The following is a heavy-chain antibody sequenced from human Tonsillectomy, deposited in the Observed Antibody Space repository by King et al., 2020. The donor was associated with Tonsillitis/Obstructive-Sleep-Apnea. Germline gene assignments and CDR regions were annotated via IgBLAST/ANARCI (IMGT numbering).Heavy chain of an antibody. D-gene: IGHD2-15*01. CDR3: VREECSGGNCYSGY. J-gene: IGHJ4*02. CDR1: GFTFSNYG. V-gene: IGHV3-33*01. Sequence: VQLVESGGGVVQPGRSLRLSCAASGFTFSNYGMHWVRQDPGKGLEWVAVIWYDGSNQYYADSVKGRFTISRDNSKNTLYLQMNSLRADDTALYYCVREECSGGNCYSGYWGQGTLVTVSS. CDR2: IWYDGSNQ.